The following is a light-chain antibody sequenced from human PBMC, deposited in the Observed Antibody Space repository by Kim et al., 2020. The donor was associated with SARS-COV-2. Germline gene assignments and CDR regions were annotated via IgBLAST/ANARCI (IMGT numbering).Light chain of an antibody. CDR1: QSVSSSY. V-gene: IGKV3-20*01. CDR3: QQYGSSPLLT. CDR2: GAS. J-gene: IGKJ4*01. Sequence: PGERATLSCRASQSVSSSYLAWYQQKPGQAPRLLIYGASSRATGIPDRFSGSGSGTDFTLTISRLEPEDFAVYYCQQYGSSPLLTFGGGTKVDIK.